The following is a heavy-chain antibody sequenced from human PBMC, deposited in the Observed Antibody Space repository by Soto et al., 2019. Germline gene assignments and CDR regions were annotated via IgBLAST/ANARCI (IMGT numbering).Heavy chain of an antibody. Sequence: EVQLVESGGGLVQPGGSLKLSCAASGFTFSGSAMHWVRQASGKGLEWVGRIRSKANSYATAYAASVKGRFTISRDDSKNTAYLQMNSLKTEDTAVYYCTTVTAPQDYWGQGTLVTVSS. CDR1: GFTFSGSA. CDR3: TTVTAPQDY. J-gene: IGHJ4*02. D-gene: IGHD2-15*01. V-gene: IGHV3-73*02. CDR2: IRSKANSYAT.